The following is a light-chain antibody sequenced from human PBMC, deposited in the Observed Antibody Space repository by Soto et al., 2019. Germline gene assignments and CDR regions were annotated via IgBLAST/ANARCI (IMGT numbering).Light chain of an antibody. CDR1: QSVSSSY. Sequence: EIVLTQSPGTLSLSPGERATLSCRASQSVSSSYLARYQQKPGQAPRLLIYGASSRATSIPDRFSGSGSGTDVTLTISRLEPEDFAVYYCQQYGTSPPMYTFGQGTKLEIK. J-gene: IGKJ2*01. CDR2: GAS. CDR3: QQYGTSPPMYT. V-gene: IGKV3-20*01.